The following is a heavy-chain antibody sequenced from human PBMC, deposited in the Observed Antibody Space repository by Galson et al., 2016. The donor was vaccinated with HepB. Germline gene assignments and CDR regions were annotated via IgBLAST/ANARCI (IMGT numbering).Heavy chain of an antibody. CDR2: ISYDGSTK. CDR3: AREGRKYIIDY. Sequence: SLRLSCAASRLSFSDYPMHWVRQAPGRGLEWVAFISYDGSTKYYSDSVKGRVTISRDNSINTLNLQVNSRRAEDTAVYYCAREGRKYIIDYWGQGTPVIVSS. J-gene: IGHJ4*02. D-gene: IGHD5-18*01. CDR1: RLSFSDYP. V-gene: IGHV3-30-3*01.